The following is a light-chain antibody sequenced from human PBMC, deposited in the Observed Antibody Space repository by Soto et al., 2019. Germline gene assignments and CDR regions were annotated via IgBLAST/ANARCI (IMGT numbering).Light chain of an antibody. J-gene: IGKJ2*01. CDR2: GAS. V-gene: IGKV3-15*01. CDR1: QSVSSN. CDR3: QQYNYWPPLYT. Sequence: EIVMTQSPVTLSVSPGERATLSCRASQSVSSNLAWYQQKPGQAPRLLIYGASTRATDIPARFSGSGSGTEFTLTIASLQSEDFAVYYCQQYNYWPPLYTFGQGTKLEIK.